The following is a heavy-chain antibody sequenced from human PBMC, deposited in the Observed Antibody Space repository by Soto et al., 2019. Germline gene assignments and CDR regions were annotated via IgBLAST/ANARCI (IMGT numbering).Heavy chain of an antibody. CDR1: GFTFGEYA. Sequence: GGSLRLSCTASGFTFGEYAMSWFRQAPGKGLEWVGFIRSKAYGGTTEYAASVKGRFTISRDDSKSIAYLQMNSLKTEDTAVYYCTRVGAAAGTFDLDYYYYYMDVWGKGTTVTVSS. J-gene: IGHJ6*03. D-gene: IGHD6-13*01. CDR3: TRVGAAAGTFDLDYYYYYMDV. CDR2: IRSKAYGGTT. V-gene: IGHV3-49*03.